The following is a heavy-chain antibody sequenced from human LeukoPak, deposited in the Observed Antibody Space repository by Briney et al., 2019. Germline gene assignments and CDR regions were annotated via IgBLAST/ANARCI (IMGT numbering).Heavy chain of an antibody. CDR1: GDSISTYY. V-gene: IGHV4-59*01. CDR3: ARDVRAFDY. CDR2: ISYSGSA. J-gene: IGHJ4*02. D-gene: IGHD3-10*02. Sequence: SETLSLTCIVSGDSISTYYWSWIRQPPGKGLEWIGHISYSGSANYSPSLKSRVTISVDTSKNQFSLRLSSVTAADTAVYYCARDVRAFDYWGQGTLVTVSS.